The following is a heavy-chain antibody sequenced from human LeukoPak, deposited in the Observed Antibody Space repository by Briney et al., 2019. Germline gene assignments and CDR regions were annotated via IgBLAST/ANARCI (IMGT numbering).Heavy chain of an antibody. Sequence: GGSLRLSCVASGFIFGGYGMHWVRQAPGKGLEWLAMTWFDGSYKFYADSVKGRFTISRDNSKNMMYLQMNSLRADDTAIYYCAKSVVVITFRFDDWGQGALVTVSS. V-gene: IGHV3-33*06. CDR2: TWFDGSYK. D-gene: IGHD2-15*01. J-gene: IGHJ4*02. CDR1: GFIFGGYG. CDR3: AKSVVVITFRFDD.